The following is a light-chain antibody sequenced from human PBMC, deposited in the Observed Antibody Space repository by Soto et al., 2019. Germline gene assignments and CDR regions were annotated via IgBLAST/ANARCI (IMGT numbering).Light chain of an antibody. CDR3: SSYAGSNNLGV. Sequence: QCVLTKVVSGNGVAGESVSISCTGTSSDVGGYNYVSWYQQHPGKAPKLMIFEVSRRPSGVPDRFSGTKSGNTASLTVSGLQAEDEADYYCSSYAGSNNLGVFGTGTKVTV. CDR2: EVS. CDR1: SSDVGGYNY. V-gene: IGLV2-8*01. J-gene: IGLJ1*01.